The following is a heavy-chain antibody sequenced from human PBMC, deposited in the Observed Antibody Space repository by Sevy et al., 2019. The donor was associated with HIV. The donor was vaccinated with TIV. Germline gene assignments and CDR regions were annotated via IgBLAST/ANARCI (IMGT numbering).Heavy chain of an antibody. CDR2: ISYDGSNK. CDR3: ARGGDYFRGYYYYGMDV. V-gene: IGHV3-30-3*01. J-gene: IGHJ6*02. Sequence: GGSLRLSCAASGFTFSSYAMHWVRQAPGKGLEWVAVISYDGSNKYYADSVKGQFTISRDNSKNTLYLQMNSLRTEDTAVFYCARGGDYFRGYYYYGMDVWGQGTTVTVSS. D-gene: IGHD3-10*01. CDR1: GFTFSSYA.